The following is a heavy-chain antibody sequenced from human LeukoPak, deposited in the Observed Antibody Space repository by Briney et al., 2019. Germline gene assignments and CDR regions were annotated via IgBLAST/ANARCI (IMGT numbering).Heavy chain of an antibody. CDR1: GDSISTSGYY. CDR2: IYYSGST. J-gene: IGHJ4*02. D-gene: IGHD6-19*01. Sequence: SETLSLTCTVSGDSISTSGYYYDWIRQPPRKGLEWIGSIYYSGSTYYNPSLKSRVTISVDTSKNQFSLKVSSVTAADTAVYYCAPAKYSSGWYIFDYWGQGTLVTVSS. V-gene: IGHV4-39*01. CDR3: APAKYSSGWYIFDY.